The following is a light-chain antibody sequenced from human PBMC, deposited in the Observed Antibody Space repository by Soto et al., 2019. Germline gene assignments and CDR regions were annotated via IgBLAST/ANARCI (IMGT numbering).Light chain of an antibody. CDR2: GAF. J-gene: IGKJ1*01. V-gene: IGKV3-20*01. CDR1: QSVRSNF. Sequence: EIVLTPSPGTLSLSPGERATLSCRASQSVRSNFLAWYQQKPGQAPRLLIYGAFNSATGIPDRFSGSGSGTDFTLTITRLEAEDFAMYYCQRYDMLRTFGQGTKVEF. CDR3: QRYDMLRT.